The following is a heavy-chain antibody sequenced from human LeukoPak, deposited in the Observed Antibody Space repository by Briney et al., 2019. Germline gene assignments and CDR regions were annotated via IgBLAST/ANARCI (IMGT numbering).Heavy chain of an antibody. CDR3: ARSRMERGYDAFDI. V-gene: IGHV4-38-2*02. J-gene: IGHJ3*02. D-gene: IGHD1-1*01. CDR2: IYHSGST. Sequence: PSETLSLTCTVSGYSISSGYYWGWIRQAPGKGLEWIGSIYHSGSTYYNPSLKSRVTISVDTSKNQFSLKLSSVTAADTAVYYCARSRMERGYDAFDIWGQGTMVTVSS. CDR1: GYSISSGYY.